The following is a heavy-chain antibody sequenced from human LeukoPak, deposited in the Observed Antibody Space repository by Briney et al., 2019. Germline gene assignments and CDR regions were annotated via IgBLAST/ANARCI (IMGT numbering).Heavy chain of an antibody. J-gene: IGHJ4*02. D-gene: IGHD1-20*01. V-gene: IGHV4-34*01. CDR2: INHSGST. CDR3: ARERIGINGKNGPFDY. CDR1: GGSFSGYY. Sequence: SETLSLTNAVYGGSFSGYYWSCIRQPPGNGQEWRWEINHSGSTNYNPSLKSRVTISVVTSKNQLSLKLSSVTAADTAVYYCARERIGINGKNGPFDYWGQGTLVTVSS.